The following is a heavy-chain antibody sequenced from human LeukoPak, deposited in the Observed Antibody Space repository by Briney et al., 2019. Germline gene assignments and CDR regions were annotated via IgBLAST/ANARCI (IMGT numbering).Heavy chain of an antibody. D-gene: IGHD3-22*01. CDR3: ARLPVLAYYYDSSGYYYGGPPSYFDY. V-gene: IGHV4-59*08. J-gene: IGHJ4*02. CDR1: GGSFSGYY. Sequence: PSETLSLTCAVYGGSFSGYYWSWIRQPPGKGLEWIGYIYYSGSTNYNPSLKGRVTISVDTSKNQFSLKLSSVTAADTAVYYCARLPVLAYYYDSSGYYYGGPPSYFDYWGQGTLVTVSS. CDR2: IYYSGST.